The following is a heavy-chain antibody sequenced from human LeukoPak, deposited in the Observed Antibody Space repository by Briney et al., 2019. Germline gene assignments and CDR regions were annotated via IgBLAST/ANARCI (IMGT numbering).Heavy chain of an antibody. Sequence: GGSLRLSCAASGFTFRRHAMLWVRQAPGKGLEWVAYISFAGTNQYYAASVKGRFTISRDTSRDTLYLQMNSLRTEDTAVYYCASVYDSSGYYYLPHFWGQGALVTVSS. CDR3: ASVYDSSGYYYLPHF. V-gene: IGHV3-30-3*01. D-gene: IGHD3-22*01. CDR1: GFTFRRHA. J-gene: IGHJ4*02. CDR2: ISFAGTNQ.